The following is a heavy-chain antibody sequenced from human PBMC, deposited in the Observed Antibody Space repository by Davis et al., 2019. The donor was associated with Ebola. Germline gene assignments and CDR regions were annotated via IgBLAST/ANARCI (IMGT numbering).Heavy chain of an antibody. Sequence: GGSLRLSCAASGFTFSGSAMHWVRQASGKGLEWVGRIRSKANSYATAYAASVKGRFTISRDNSKNTLYLQMNSLRAEDTAVYYCAKGFIQELLLDGDAFDIWGQGTMVTVSS. J-gene: IGHJ3*02. CDR2: IRSKANSYAT. V-gene: IGHV3-73*01. D-gene: IGHD2-2*01. CDR3: AKGFIQELLLDGDAFDI. CDR1: GFTFSGSA.